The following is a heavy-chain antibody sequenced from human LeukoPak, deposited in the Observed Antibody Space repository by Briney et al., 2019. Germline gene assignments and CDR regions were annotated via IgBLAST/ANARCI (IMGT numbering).Heavy chain of an antibody. J-gene: IGHJ5*02. CDR3: ARSYQLLIRGMNWFDP. D-gene: IGHD2-2*01. Sequence: PSETLSLTCTVSGGSISSSSYYWGWIRQPPGKGLEWIGSIYYSGSTYYNPSLKSRVTISVDTSKNQFSLKLSSVTAADTAVYYCARSYQLLIRGMNWFDPWGQGTLVTVSS. CDR1: GGSISSSSYY. V-gene: IGHV4-39*07. CDR2: IYYSGST.